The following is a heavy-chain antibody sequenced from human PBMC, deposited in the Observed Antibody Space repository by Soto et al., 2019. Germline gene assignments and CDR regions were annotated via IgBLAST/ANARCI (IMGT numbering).Heavy chain of an antibody. CDR1: GGSISSSSYY. Sequence: SETLSLTCTVSGGSISSSSYYWGWIRQPPGKGLEWIGEINHSGSTNYNPSLKSRVTISVDTSKNQFSLKLSSVTAADTAVYYCARGTRSNYYYYGMDVWGQGTTVTVSS. CDR3: ARGTRSNYYYYGMDV. CDR2: INHSGST. V-gene: IGHV4-39*07. J-gene: IGHJ6*02.